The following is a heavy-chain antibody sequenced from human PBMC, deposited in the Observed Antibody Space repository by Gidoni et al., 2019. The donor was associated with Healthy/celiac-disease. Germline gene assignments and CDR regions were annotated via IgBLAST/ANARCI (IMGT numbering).Heavy chain of an antibody. V-gene: IGHV3-33*01. J-gene: IGHJ4*02. CDR2: IRYDGRNK. Sequence: VQLVAAGAVVVQPGRSLSTSSAASVFTVRSYGMHWVRQAPGKGLEWVGVIRYDGRNKYYADSLKGRFTITRDNSKSTVYLEMSSLRADDTAVYYCARDRCGTTGCDLLDYWGQGTLVTVSS. CDR3: ARDRCGTTGCDLLDY. CDR1: VFTVRSYG. D-gene: IGHD2-2*01.